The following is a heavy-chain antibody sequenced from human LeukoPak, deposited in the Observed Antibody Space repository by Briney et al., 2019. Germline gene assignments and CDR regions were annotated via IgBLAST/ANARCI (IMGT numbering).Heavy chain of an antibody. D-gene: IGHD3-3*01. V-gene: IGHV3-23*01. CDR1: GFTFSNYA. CDR3: AKDYRGSGYFFDV. Sequence: GGSLRLSCAGSGFTFSNYAMSWVRQAPGKGLEWVSVISGNGDTTYYVDSVKGRFTISRDNYKNTLYLQMNSLRAEDTAIYSCAKDYRGSGYFFDVWGQGTMVAVSS. CDR2: ISGNGDTT. J-gene: IGHJ3*01.